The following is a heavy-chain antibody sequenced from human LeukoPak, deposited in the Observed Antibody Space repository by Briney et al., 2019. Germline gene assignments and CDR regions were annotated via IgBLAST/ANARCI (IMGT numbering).Heavy chain of an antibody. V-gene: IGHV7-4-1*02. J-gene: IGHJ6*02. CDR3: ARLDTAYGYYYGMDV. CDR2: INTNTGNP. D-gene: IGHD5-18*01. Sequence: ASVKVSCKASGYTFTSYAMNWVRQAPGQGLEWMGWINTNTGNPTYAQGFTGRFVFSLDTSVSTAYLQISSLKAEDTAVYYCARLDTAYGYYYGMDVWGQGTTVTVSS. CDR1: GYTFTSYA.